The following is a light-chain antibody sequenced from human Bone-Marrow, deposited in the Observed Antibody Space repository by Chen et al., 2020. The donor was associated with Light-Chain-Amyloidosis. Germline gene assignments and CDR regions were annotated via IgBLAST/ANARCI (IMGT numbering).Light chain of an antibody. CDR2: RDT. J-gene: IGLJ2*01. CDR1: ALPTKY. Sequence: SYELPQPPSVSVSPGQTARIPCSGDALPTKYASWYQQKPGQAPVLVIHRDTERPSGISERFSGSSSGTTATLTISGVQAEDEADYHCQSADSSGTYEVIFGGGTKLTVL. CDR3: QSADSSGTYEVI. V-gene: IGLV3-25*03.